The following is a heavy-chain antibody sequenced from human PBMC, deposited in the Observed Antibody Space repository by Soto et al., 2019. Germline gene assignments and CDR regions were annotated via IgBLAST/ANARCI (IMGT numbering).Heavy chain of an antibody. CDR2: IWYDGSNK. CDR1: GFTFSSYG. V-gene: IGHV3-33*01. Sequence: GGSLRLSCAASGFTFSSYGMHWVRQAPGKGLEWVAVIWYDGSNKYYADSVKGRFTVSRDNSKNTLYLQMNSLRAEDTAVYYCARDGATYYDILTGSDSYYFDYWGQGTLVTVSS. J-gene: IGHJ4*02. D-gene: IGHD3-9*01. CDR3: ARDGATYYDILTGSDSYYFDY.